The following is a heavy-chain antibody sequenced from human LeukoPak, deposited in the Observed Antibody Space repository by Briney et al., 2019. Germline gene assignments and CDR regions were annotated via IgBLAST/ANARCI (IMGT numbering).Heavy chain of an antibody. V-gene: IGHV3-23*01. CDR3: ATWGDYDILTGYYVSDF. Sequence: GGSLRLSCAASGFIFRNYAMSWVRQAPGKGLEWVSAITGSGDTTYYADSVKGRFTIPRDNSKNTLYVAMNTLRAEDTAVYYCATWGDYDILTGYYVSDFWGQGTLVTVSS. J-gene: IGHJ4*02. D-gene: IGHD3-9*01. CDR2: ITGSGDTT. CDR1: GFIFRNYA.